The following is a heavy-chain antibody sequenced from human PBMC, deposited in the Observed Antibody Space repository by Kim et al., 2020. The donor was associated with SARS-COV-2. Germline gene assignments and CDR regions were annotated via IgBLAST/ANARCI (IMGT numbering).Heavy chain of an antibody. CDR1: RMTVNNYH. Sequence: GGSLRLSCEASRMTVNNYHFHWVRQAPGKGLEWVAVISFDGANKYYADFVQGRFSISRDNSKSTVFLLMNSLRDEDTAMYYCAKEDGYFGSVRRTYFDVWGQGTLVTVSS. J-gene: IGHJ4*02. V-gene: IGHV3-33*05. CDR3: AKEDGYFGSVRRTYFDV. CDR2: ISFDGANK. D-gene: IGHD3-10*01.